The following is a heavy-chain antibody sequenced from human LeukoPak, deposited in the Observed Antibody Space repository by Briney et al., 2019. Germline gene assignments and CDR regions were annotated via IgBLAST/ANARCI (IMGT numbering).Heavy chain of an antibody. J-gene: IGHJ4*02. CDR3: ATITMVRGVKDY. CDR1: GFTFSSYW. CDR2: INTDGSST. Sequence: GGSLRLSCSASGFTFSSYWTHWVRQAPGKGLVWVSRINTDGSSTSYADSVKGRFTISRDNAKNTLYLQMNSLRAEDTAVYYCATITMVRGVKDYWGQGTLVTVSS. D-gene: IGHD3-10*01. V-gene: IGHV3-74*01.